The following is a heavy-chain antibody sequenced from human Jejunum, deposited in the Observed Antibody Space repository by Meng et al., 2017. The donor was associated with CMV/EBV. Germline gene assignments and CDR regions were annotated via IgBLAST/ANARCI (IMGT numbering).Heavy chain of an antibody. Sequence: CGVSHSTSGVGVGWIRQQQGKALEWLALSYSNDAKRYSQSLKSRLTITKDTSKNQVVLTMTNMEPVDTATYVCAHRLYGASPLVDYWGQGTLVTVSS. V-gene: IGHV2-5*01. J-gene: IGHJ4*02. D-gene: IGHD4/OR15-4a*01. CDR3: AHRLYGASPLVDY. CDR2: SYSNDAK. CDR1: GVSHSTSGVG.